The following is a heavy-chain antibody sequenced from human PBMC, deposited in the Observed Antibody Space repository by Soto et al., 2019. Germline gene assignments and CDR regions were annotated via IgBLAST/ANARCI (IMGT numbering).Heavy chain of an antibody. J-gene: IGHJ5*02. CDR2: IYSGGST. D-gene: IGHD2-2*01. CDR3: ARGIGEYQLLSRWFDP. CDR1: GFTVSSNY. V-gene: IGHV3-66*01. Sequence: GVSLRLSCAASGFTVSSNYMSWVRQAPGKGLEWVSVIYSGGSTYYADSVKGRFTISRDNSKNTLYLQMNSLRAEDTAVYYCARGIGEYQLLSRWFDPCGQGTLVTVSS.